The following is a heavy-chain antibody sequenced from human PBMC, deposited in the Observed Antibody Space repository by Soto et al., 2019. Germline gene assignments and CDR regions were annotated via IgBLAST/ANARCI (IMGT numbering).Heavy chain of an antibody. CDR3: AREVGYYSATRRNLYFDY. V-gene: IGHV4-34*01. J-gene: IGHJ4*02. CDR1: GVSFSGYY. Sequence: PSETLSLTCAVSGVSFSGYYWGWVRQPPGKGLEWIGDINHTGGSNYNPSLKSRVMISVDTAKTQFSLNVTSVTAADTAVYYCAREVGYYSATRRNLYFDYWGPGTLVTVSS. CDR2: INHTGGS. D-gene: IGHD2-2*01.